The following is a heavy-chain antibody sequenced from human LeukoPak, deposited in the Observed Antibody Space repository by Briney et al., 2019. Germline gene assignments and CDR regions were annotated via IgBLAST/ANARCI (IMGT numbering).Heavy chain of an antibody. Sequence: GGPLRLSCAASGFTFDDYGMSWVRQAPGKGLEWVSGINWNGGSTGYADSVKGRFTISRDNAKNSLYLQMNSLRAEDTALYYCARGEYYYGSGSYYMPRDWGQGTLVTVSS. D-gene: IGHD3-10*01. V-gene: IGHV3-20*04. CDR1: GFTFDDYG. J-gene: IGHJ4*02. CDR2: INWNGGST. CDR3: ARGEYYYGSGSYYMPRD.